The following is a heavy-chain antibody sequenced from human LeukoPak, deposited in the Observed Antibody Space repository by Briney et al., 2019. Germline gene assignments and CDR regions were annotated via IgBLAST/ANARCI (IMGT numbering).Heavy chain of an antibody. CDR1: GGSISSYY. J-gene: IGHJ3*02. Sequence: KASEALSLTCXVSGGSISSYYWSWIRQPPGKGLEWIGYIYCSGSTNYNPSLKSRVTISVDTSKNQFSLKLSSVTAADTAVYYCARGRGYAFDIWGQGTMVTVSS. V-gene: IGHV4-59*01. CDR2: IYCSGST. D-gene: IGHD1-26*01. CDR3: ARGRGYAFDI.